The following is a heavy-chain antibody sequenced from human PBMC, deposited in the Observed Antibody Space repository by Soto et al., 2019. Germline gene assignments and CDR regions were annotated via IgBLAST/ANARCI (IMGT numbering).Heavy chain of an antibody. CDR2: IYYSGTP. Sequence: SETLSLTCTVSGGSITSYYWSWIRQPPGKGLERIGYIYYSGTPNYNPSLKTRVTISVDTPKNQFSLKLTSVTAADTAVYYCARDLGFCSSTSCFPYFGPWGQGTLVTVSS. D-gene: IGHD2-2*01. CDR1: GGSITSYY. CDR3: ARDLGFCSSTSCFPYFGP. J-gene: IGHJ5*02. V-gene: IGHV4-59*01.